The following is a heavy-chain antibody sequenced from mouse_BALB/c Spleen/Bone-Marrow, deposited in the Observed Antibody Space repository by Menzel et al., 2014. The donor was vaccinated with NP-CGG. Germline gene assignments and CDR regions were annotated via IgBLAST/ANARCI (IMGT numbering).Heavy chain of an antibody. CDR3: TRGGYWDDFDY. J-gene: IGHJ2*01. CDR1: GFTFSSFG. Sequence: VQLVESGGGLVQPGGSRKLSCAASGFTFSSFGMHWVRQAPEKGLEWVAYISSGSSTIFYADTVKGRFTVSRDNPKNTLFLQMTSLRSEDTAMYYCTRGGYWDDFDYWGQGTTLTVSS. V-gene: IGHV5-17*02. D-gene: IGHD4-1*01. CDR2: ISSGSSTI.